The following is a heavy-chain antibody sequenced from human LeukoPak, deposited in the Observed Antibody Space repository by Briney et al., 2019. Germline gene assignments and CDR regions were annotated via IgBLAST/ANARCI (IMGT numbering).Heavy chain of an antibody. Sequence: GGSLRLSCAASEFSVGSNYMTWVRQAPGKGLEWVSLIYSGGSTYYADSVKGRFTISRDNAKNTLYLQMNSLRAEDTAVYYCARDWLHAIDYWGQGTLVTVSS. V-gene: IGHV3-66*01. CDR2: IYSGGST. CDR3: ARDWLHAIDY. J-gene: IGHJ4*02. D-gene: IGHD2-2*01. CDR1: EFSVGSNY.